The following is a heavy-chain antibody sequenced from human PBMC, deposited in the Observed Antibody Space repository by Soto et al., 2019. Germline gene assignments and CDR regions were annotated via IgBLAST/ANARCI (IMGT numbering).Heavy chain of an antibody. Sequence: QVHLVESGGGVVQPGRSLRLSCAASGFTFSSYGMYWVRQAPGRGLEWVAFIPYDRGNSYYADSVKGRFTISRDNSKNTLYLQMNSLTAEETAVYYCAKDREYSYGYADYWGQGALVTVSS. CDR3: AKDREYSYGYADY. D-gene: IGHD5-18*01. V-gene: IGHV3-30*18. CDR2: IPYDRGNS. J-gene: IGHJ4*02. CDR1: GFTFSSYG.